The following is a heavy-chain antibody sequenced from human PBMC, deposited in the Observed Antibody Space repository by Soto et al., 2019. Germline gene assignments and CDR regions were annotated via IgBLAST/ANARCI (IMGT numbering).Heavy chain of an antibody. CDR2: ISGSGGST. J-gene: IGHJ3*02. D-gene: IGHD1-1*01. CDR3: AKDPNWNDDAFDI. Sequence: EVQLLESGGGLVQPGGSLRLSCAASGFTFNSYAMSWVRQAPGKGLEWVSAISGSGGSTYYADSVKGRFTISRDNSKNTLYLQMNSLRADDTAVYYCAKDPNWNDDAFDIWGQGTMVTVSS. V-gene: IGHV3-23*01. CDR1: GFTFNSYA.